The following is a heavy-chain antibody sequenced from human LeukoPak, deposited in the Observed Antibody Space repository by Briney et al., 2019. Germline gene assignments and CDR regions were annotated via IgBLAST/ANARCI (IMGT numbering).Heavy chain of an antibody. CDR1: SDSISSSY. V-gene: IGHV4-59*01. D-gene: IGHD2-2*01. CDR3: ARGYCSSTICFQYFHH. J-gene: IGHJ1*01. Sequence: SETLFLTCTVSSDSISSSYWSWIRQPPGKGLEWIGYIYYSGSTNYIPSLKSRVAISVDTSKNQFSLKLNSVTAADAAVYYCARGYCSSTICFQYFHHWGQGTLVTVSS. CDR2: IYYSGST.